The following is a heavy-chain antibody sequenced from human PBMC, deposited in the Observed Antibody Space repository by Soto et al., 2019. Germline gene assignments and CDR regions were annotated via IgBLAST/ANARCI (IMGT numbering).Heavy chain of an antibody. J-gene: IGHJ6*02. Sequence: QVQLVESGGGVVQPGRSLRLSCAASGFTFSNYAMHWVRQAPGKGLEWVAVISYDGSNKYYADSVKGRFTISRDNAKNTLYMQINSLRDEYTAIYYCANASMVRGRDYSGMDVWGQGTTVTVSS. CDR1: GFTFSNYA. CDR3: ANASMVRGRDYSGMDV. V-gene: IGHV3-30-3*01. D-gene: IGHD3-10*01. CDR2: ISYDGSNK.